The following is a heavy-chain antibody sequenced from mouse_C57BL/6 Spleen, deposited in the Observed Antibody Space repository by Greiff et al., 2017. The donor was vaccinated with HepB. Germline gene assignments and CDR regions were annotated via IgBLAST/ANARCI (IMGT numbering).Heavy chain of an antibody. CDR3: ARDGGYYDYDDAMDY. CDR2: ISDGGSYT. V-gene: IGHV5-4*01. CDR1: GFTFSSYA. J-gene: IGHJ4*01. Sequence: EVKLMESGGGLVKPGGSLKLSCAASGFTFSSYAMSWVRQTPEKRLEWVATISDGGSYTYYPDNVKGRFTISRDNAKNNLYLQMSHLKSEDTAMYYCARDGGYYDYDDAMDYWGQGTSVTVSS. D-gene: IGHD2-4*01.